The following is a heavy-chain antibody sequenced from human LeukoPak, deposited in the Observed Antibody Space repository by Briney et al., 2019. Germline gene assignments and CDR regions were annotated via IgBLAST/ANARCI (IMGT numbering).Heavy chain of an antibody. CDR2: IIPIFGTA. CDR3: VKDINYGYYYFDY. V-gene: IGHV1-69*01. D-gene: IGHD3-10*01. Sequence: SVKVSCKASGGTFSSYAISWVRQAPGQGLEWMGGIIPIFGTANYAQKFQGRVTITADESTSTAYMELSSLRSEDTALYYCVKDINYGYYYFDYWGQGTLVTVSS. J-gene: IGHJ4*02. CDR1: GGTFSSYA.